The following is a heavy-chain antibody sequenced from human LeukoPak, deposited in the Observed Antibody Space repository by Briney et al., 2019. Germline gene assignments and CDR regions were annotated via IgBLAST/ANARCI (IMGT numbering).Heavy chain of an antibody. CDR1: GGSISSYY. CDR3: ARLVSVTTRYYYYYMDV. J-gene: IGHJ6*03. D-gene: IGHD4-11*01. V-gene: IGHV4-4*07. Sequence: PSETLSLTCTVSGGSISSYYWSWIRQPAGKGLEWIGRIYTSGSTNYNPSLKSRVTMSVDTSKNQFSLKLSSVTAADTAVYYCARLVSVTTRYYYYYMDVWGKGTTVTVSS. CDR2: IYTSGST.